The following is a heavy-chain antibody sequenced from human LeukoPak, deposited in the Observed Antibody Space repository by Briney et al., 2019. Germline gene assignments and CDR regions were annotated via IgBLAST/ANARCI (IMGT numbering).Heavy chain of an antibody. CDR1: GGTISSSNW. CDR3: ARDSPMVRGVMMY. D-gene: IGHD3-10*01. Sequence: SSGTLSLTCAVSGGTISSSNWWSWVGQPPGKGLEWIGEIYHSGSTNYNPSLKSRVTISVDKSKHQFSLKLSSVTAAETAVYYCARDSPMVRGVMMYWGQGTLVTVSS. J-gene: IGHJ4*02. CDR2: IYHSGST. V-gene: IGHV4-4*02.